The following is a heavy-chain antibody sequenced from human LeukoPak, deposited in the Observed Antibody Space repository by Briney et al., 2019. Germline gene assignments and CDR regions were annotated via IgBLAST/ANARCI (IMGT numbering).Heavy chain of an antibody. V-gene: IGHV4-34*01. CDR2: INHSGST. CDR1: GGSFSGYY. J-gene: IGHJ4*02. D-gene: IGHD3-22*01. Sequence: SETLSLTCAVYGGSFSGYYWGWIRQPPGKGLEWIGEINHSGSTNYNPSLKSRVTTSVDTSKNQFSLKLSSVTAADAAVYYCARGPTEYYYDSSGYSAHYYFDYWGQGTLVTVSS. CDR3: ARGPTEYYYDSSGYSAHYYFDY.